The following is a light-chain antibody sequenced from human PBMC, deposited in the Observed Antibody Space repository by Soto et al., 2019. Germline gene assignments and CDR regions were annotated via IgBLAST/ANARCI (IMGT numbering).Light chain of an antibody. Sequence: DIQMTQSPSTLSASVGDRVTITCRASQTISTLLAWYQQRPGKAPNLLIYKASSLESGVPSRFSGSGSGTEFTLTISSLXXDXXXXYFCQQYSTYPWTFGQGTKVEVK. CDR1: QTISTL. V-gene: IGKV1-5*03. CDR3: QQYSTYPWT. CDR2: KAS. J-gene: IGKJ1*01.